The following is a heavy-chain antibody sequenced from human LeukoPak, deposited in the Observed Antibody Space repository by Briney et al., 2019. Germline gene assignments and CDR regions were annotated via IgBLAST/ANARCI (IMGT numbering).Heavy chain of an antibody. CDR3: ARESPAGDSDY. CDR2: ISSSGSTI. J-gene: IGHJ4*02. Sequence: GGSLRLSCAASGFTFSSYEMNWVRQAPGKGLEWVSYISSSGSTIYYADSVKGRFTISRDNSKNTLYLQMNSLRAEDTAVYYCARESPAGDSDYWGQGTLVTVSS. CDR1: GFTFSSYE. V-gene: IGHV3-48*03.